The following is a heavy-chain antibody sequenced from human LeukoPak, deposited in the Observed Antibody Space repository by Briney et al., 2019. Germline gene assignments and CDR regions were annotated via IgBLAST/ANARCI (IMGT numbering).Heavy chain of an antibody. CDR3: AKVREYYDILAGYLWYFDL. Sequence: GGSLRLSCAASEFTFSDYYMSWIRQAPGKGLEWVSAISGSGVSTYYADSVKGRFTIARDNSKNTLYLQMNSLRAEDTAVYYCAKVREYYDILAGYLWYFDLWGRGTLVTVSS. V-gene: IGHV3-23*01. CDR1: EFTFSDYY. J-gene: IGHJ2*01. D-gene: IGHD3-9*01. CDR2: ISGSGVST.